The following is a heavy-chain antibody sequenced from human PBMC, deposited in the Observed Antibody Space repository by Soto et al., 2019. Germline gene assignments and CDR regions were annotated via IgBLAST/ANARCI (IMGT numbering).Heavy chain of an antibody. CDR1: GFTFSSYE. CDR2: ISSSGSTI. J-gene: IGHJ5*02. CDR3: ARVVFFGVVIPTSWIDP. D-gene: IGHD3-3*01. Sequence: HPGGSLRLSCAASGFTFSSYEMNWVRQAPGKGLEWVSYISSSGSTIYYADSVKGRFTISRDNAKNXLYLQMNSLRDEDTAVYSCARVVFFGVVIPTSWIDPSCPGTRVTVFS. V-gene: IGHV3-48*03.